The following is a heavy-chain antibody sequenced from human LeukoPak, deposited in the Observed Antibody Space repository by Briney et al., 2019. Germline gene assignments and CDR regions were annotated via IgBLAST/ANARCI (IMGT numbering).Heavy chain of an antibody. CDR3: VRDRRTATVKSYDI. D-gene: IGHD4-17*01. CDR2: ISSRGTTT. J-gene: IGHJ3*02. Sequence: PGGSLRLSCAASGITFSNYEMNWVRQAPGKGLEWVSYISSRGTTTHYADSVKGRFIISRDNAENSLYLQMNSLRVEDTALYHCVRDRRTATVKSYDIWGQGTMVTVSS. V-gene: IGHV3-48*03. CDR1: GITFSNYE.